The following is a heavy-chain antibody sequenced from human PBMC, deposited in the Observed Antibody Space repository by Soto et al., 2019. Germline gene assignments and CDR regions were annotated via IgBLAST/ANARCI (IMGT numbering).Heavy chain of an antibody. V-gene: IGHV4-30-4*08. CDR3: ARGVTVFGLVSRFWFDP. J-gene: IGHJ5*02. CDR1: GGSISSYDYT. D-gene: IGHD3-3*01. Sequence: SETLSLTCTVSGGSISSYDYTWIRHRPAQGLGLEWIGHIYNSGITYYNPSLKSRVVISIDTSRNQFSLRLNSLTAADRAVYFCARGVTVFGLVSRFWFDPWGQGTVVTVSS. CDR2: IYNSGIT.